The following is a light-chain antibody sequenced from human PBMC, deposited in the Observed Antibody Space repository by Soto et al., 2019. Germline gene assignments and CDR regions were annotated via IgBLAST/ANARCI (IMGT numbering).Light chain of an antibody. CDR1: QSVSSN. CDR2: DAS. J-gene: IGKJ5*01. Sequence: EIVLNHSRATLCVFPGEGASLSWRASQSVSSNLAWYQQKPGQAPRLLIYDASNRATGIPARFSGSGSGTDFTLTISRLEPEDFAVYYCQQYGNSPITFGQGTRLEI. V-gene: IGKV3-20*01. CDR3: QQYGNSPIT.